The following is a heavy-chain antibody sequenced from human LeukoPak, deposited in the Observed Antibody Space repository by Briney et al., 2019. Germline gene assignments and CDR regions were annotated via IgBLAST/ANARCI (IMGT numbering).Heavy chain of an antibody. D-gene: IGHD5-12*01. J-gene: IGHJ5*02. CDR1: GFSLSTSGVG. V-gene: IGHV2-5*01. CDR2: IYWNDDK. Sequence: SGPTLVKPTQTLTLTCTFSGFSLSTSGVGVGWIRQPPGKALEWLALIYWNDDKRYSPSLKSRLTISKDTSKHQVVLTMTNMDPVDTATYYCARSYSDYDYFNNWFDPWGQGTLVTVSS. CDR3: ARSYSDYDYFNNWFDP.